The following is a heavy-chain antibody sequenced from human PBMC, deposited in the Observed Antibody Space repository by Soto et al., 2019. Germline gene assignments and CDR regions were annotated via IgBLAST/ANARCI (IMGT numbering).Heavy chain of an antibody. V-gene: IGHV3-7*01. D-gene: IGHD5-18*01. CDR1: GFTFSRSW. CDR2: IKEDGSEK. CDR3: ARDRGYSSYDY. Sequence: ESGGGLVQPGGSLRLSCAASGFTFSRSWMNWVRQAPGKGLEWVAGIKEDGSEKYYVDIVKGRFTISRDNVENSLYLQMNSLRGEDSAVYFCARDRGYSSYDYWGLGTLVTVSS. J-gene: IGHJ4*02.